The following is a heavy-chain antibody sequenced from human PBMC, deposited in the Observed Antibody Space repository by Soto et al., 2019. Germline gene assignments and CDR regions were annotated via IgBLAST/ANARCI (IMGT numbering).Heavy chain of an antibody. CDR1: GFTFSSYA. D-gene: IGHD3-3*01. V-gene: IGHV3-23*01. J-gene: IGHJ4*02. CDR3: AKDTKLRFLEWPYFDY. Sequence: GGSLRLSCAASGFTFSSYAMSWVRQAPGKGLEWVSAISGSGGSTYYADSVKGRFTISRDNSKNTLYLQMNSLRAEDTAVYYCAKDTKLRFLEWPYFDYWGQGTLVTVSS. CDR2: ISGSGGST.